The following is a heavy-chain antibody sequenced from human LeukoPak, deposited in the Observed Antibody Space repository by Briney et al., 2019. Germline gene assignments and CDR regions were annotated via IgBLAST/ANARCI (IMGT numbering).Heavy chain of an antibody. Sequence: ASVKVSCKASGYTFTSFGISWVRQAPGQGPERMGWISAYNGGTNYREKFQGRVTMTTDTSTNTAYMELRGLTSDDTAVYYCARELGLDTTMIFFDFWGQGTLVTVSS. D-gene: IGHD5-18*01. CDR2: ISAYNGGT. V-gene: IGHV1-18*01. J-gene: IGHJ5*01. CDR3: ARELGLDTTMIFFDF. CDR1: GYTFTSFG.